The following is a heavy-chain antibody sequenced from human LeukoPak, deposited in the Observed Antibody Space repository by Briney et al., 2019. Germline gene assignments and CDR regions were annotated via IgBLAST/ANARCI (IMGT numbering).Heavy chain of an antibody. CDR2: IYPGDSHT. D-gene: IGHD6-13*01. J-gene: IGHJ5*02. Sequence: GESLKISCNGSGYSFSNYWIGWVRQMPGKGLEWMGIIYPGDSHTRYSPSFQGQVTISADKYISTIYLQWSSLKASDTAMYYCAITGGGYSSTSYNWFDPWGQGTLVTVSS. CDR3: AITGGGYSSTSYNWFDP. CDR1: GYSFSNYW. V-gene: IGHV5-51*01.